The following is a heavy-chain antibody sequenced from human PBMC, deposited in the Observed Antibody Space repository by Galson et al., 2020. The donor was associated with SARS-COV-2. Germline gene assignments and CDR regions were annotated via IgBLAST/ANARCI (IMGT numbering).Heavy chain of an antibody. D-gene: IGHD1-26*01. V-gene: IGHV3-30*04. CDR1: GFTFTNYA. J-gene: IGHJ3*02. Sequence: QLGESLKISCAASGFTFTNYAMHWVRQAPGKGLEWLTVISHDGKIQVYADSVKGRFTISRDNSGNMVFMQIVSLRPDDTALYYCTRDVSGGASDIWGQGKMVTVS. CDR2: ISHDGKIQ. CDR3: TRDVSGGASDI.